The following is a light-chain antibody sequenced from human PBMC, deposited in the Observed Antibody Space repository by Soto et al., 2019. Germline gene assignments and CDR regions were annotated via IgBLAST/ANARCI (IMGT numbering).Light chain of an antibody. CDR2: WAS. V-gene: IGKV4-1*01. CDR1: QNVLYSSNNKNY. Sequence: DIVMTQSPDSLAVSLGERASINCRSSQNVLYSSNNKNYLAWYQQKPGQPPKLLIYWASTRESGVPDRFSGRGSVTDFTLTISSLQAEDVAVYYCQQYYDTPFTFGPGTKVHIK. CDR3: QQYYDTPFT. J-gene: IGKJ3*01.